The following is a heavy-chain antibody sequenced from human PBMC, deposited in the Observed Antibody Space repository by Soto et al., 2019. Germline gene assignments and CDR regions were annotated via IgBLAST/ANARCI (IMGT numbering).Heavy chain of an antibody. J-gene: IGHJ4*02. CDR1: GFSFVNYA. Sequence: GGALRVSCAASGFSFVNYAMNWVRQAPGKGLEWVSGLSGSGTSTYYADSVKGRFTISRDNSRDTLFLQMNSLTADDTAVYYCAKATTNGGWFNPFDSWGQGALVTVSS. D-gene: IGHD6-19*01. CDR2: LSGSGTST. V-gene: IGHV3-23*01. CDR3: AKATTNGGWFNPFDS.